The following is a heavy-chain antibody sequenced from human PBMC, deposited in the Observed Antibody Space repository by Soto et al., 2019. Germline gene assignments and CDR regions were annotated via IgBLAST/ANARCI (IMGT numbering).Heavy chain of an antibody. CDR2: TSAYNGNT. CDR3: ARDGARYCSGGSCYPSSAP. D-gene: IGHD2-15*01. CDR1: GYTFTSYG. Sequence: QVQLVQSGAEVKKPRASVKVSCKASGYTFTSYGITWVRQAPGQELEWMGWTSAYNGNTNYAQKLQGRVTMTTDTTGSTAYMRLRSLRSDDTAVYYCARDGARYCSGGSCYPSSAPWGHRSLVTVST. J-gene: IGHJ4*01. V-gene: IGHV1-18*01.